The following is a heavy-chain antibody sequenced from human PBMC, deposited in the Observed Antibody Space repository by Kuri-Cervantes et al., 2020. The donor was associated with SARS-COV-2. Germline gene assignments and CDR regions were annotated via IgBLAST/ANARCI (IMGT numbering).Heavy chain of an antibody. Sequence: SETLSLTCTVSGGSISSGSYYWSWIRQPAGKGLEWIGRIYTSGSTNYNPSLKSRVTISVDTSKNQFSPKLSSVTAADTAVYYCARHRWFDPWGQGTLVTVSS. CDR3: ARHRWFDP. D-gene: IGHD1-14*01. CDR1: GGSISSGSYY. J-gene: IGHJ5*02. V-gene: IGHV4-61*02. CDR2: IYTSGST.